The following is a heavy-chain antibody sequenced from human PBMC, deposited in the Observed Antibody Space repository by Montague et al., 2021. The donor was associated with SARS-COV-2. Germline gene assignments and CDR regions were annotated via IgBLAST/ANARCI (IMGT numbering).Heavy chain of an antibody. D-gene: IGHD3-9*01. CDR1: GDSIMTTNW. J-gene: IGHJ4*02. CDR2: IYQSGST. V-gene: IGHV4-4*02. CDR3: MRAGGFDNRPPV. Sequence: SETLSLTCAVSGDSIMTTNWWSWVRQPPGKGLEWIGEIYQSGSTNYNPSLKSRVTMSVDKSKNQFSLELNSLTAADTALYYCMRAGGFDNRPPVWGQGALVIVSS.